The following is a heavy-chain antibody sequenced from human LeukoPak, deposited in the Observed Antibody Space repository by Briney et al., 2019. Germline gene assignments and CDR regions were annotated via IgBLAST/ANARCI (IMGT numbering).Heavy chain of an antibody. V-gene: IGHV1-18*01. CDR3: ARDSATVTTLKSYYYYYGMDV. CDR2: ISAYNWNT. CDR1: GYTFTSYV. J-gene: IGHJ6*02. Sequence: GASVKVSCKASGYTFTSYVISWVRQAPGQEREWMGGISAYNWNTNYAQKLQGRVTMTTDTSTSTAYMELRSLRSDDTAVYYCARDSATVTTLKSYYYYYGMDVWGQGTTVTVSS. D-gene: IGHD4-17*01.